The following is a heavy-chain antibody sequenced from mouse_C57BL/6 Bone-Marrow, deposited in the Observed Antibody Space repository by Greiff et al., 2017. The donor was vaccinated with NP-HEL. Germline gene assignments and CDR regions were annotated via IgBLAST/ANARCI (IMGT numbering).Heavy chain of an antibody. CDR2: INPNNGGT. V-gene: IGHV1-22*01. CDR1: GYTFTDYN. D-gene: IGHD2-2*01. J-gene: IGHJ4*01. CDR3: ARRSTMVTTNAMDY. Sequence: VHVKQSGPELVKPGASVKMSCKASGYTFTDYNMHWVKQSHGKSLEWIGYINPNNGGTSYNQKFKGKATLTVNKSSSTAYMELRSLTSEDSAVYYCARRSTMVTTNAMDYWGQGTSVTVSS.